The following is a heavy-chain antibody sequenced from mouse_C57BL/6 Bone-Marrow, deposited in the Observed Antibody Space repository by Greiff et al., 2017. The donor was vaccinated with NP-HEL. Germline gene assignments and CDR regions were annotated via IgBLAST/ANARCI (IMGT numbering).Heavy chain of an antibody. CDR2: IWSGGST. V-gene: IGHV2-2*01. CDR3: ARNSNYYGSKDYAMDY. CDR1: GFSLTSYG. Sequence: QVQLQQSGPGLVQPSQSLSITCTVSGFSLTSYGVHWVRQSPGKGLAWLGVIWSGGSTDYNAAFISRLSISKDNSKSQVFFKMNSLQADDTAIYYCARNSNYYGSKDYAMDYWGQGTSVTVSS. J-gene: IGHJ4*01. D-gene: IGHD1-1*01.